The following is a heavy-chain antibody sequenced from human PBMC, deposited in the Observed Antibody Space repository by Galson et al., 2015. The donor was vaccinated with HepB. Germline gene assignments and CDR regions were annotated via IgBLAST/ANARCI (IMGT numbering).Heavy chain of an antibody. J-gene: IGHJ4*02. V-gene: IGHV3-30-3*01. CDR2: ISYDGSNK. D-gene: IGHD4-17*01. Sequence: SLRLSCAASGFTFCSYAMHWVRQAPGKGLEWVAVISYDGSNKYYADSVNGRFTISRDNSKNMLYLQMNSLRAEDTAVYYCAREEHDYGDYGGYPNFDYWGQGTLVTVPS. CDR1: GFTFCSYA. CDR3: AREEHDYGDYGGYPNFDY.